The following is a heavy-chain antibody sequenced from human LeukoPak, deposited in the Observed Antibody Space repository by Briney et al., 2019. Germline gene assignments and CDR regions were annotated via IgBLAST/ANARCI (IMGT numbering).Heavy chain of an antibody. V-gene: IGHV3-21*01. CDR1: GFTFSSYS. CDR3: ARASYGDYLFDY. D-gene: IGHD4-17*01. CDR2: ISSSSTYK. J-gene: IGHJ4*02. Sequence: GGSLRLSCASSGFTFSSYSMNWVRQAPGKGLEWVSSISSSSTYKYYADSLKGRFTISRDNAKNSLYLQMNSLRAEDTAVDYCARASYGDYLFDYGGQGTLVTVSS.